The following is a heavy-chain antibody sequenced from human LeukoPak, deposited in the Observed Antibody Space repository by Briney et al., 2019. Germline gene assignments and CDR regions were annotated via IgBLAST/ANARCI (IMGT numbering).Heavy chain of an antibody. CDR1: GFTFSSYG. CDR3: AKDTLLPYGSGSYPDY. D-gene: IGHD3-10*01. J-gene: IGHJ4*02. V-gene: IGHV3-30*18. Sequence: GSLRLSCAASGFTFSSYGMHWVRQAPGKGLEWVAVISYDGSNKYYADSVKGRFTISRDNSKNTLYLQMNSLRAEDTAVYYCAKDTLLPYGSGSYPDYWGQGTLVTVSS. CDR2: ISYDGSNK.